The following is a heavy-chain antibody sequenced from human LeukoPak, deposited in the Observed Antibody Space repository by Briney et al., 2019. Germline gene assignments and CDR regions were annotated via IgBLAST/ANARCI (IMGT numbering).Heavy chain of an antibody. J-gene: IGHJ6*03. D-gene: IGHD3-3*01. V-gene: IGHV3-7*01. Sequence: VRSLRLSCAASGFAFSSYWMSWVRQAPGKGLEWVANIKQDGSEKYYVDSVKGRFTISRDNAKNSLYLQMNSLRAEDTAGYYCARLRFLEWLRYYMDVWGKGTTVTVSS. CDR3: ARLRFLEWLRYYMDV. CDR1: GFAFSSYW. CDR2: IKQDGSEK.